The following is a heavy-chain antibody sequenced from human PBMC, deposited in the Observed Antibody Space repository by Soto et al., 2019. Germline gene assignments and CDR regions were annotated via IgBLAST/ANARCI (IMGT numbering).Heavy chain of an antibody. V-gene: IGHV3-7*01. D-gene: IGHD2-21*02. CDR2: IKQDGSEK. J-gene: IGHJ4*02. Sequence: EVQLVESGGGLVQPGGSLRLSCAASGFTFSSYWMSWVRQAPGKGLEWVANIKQDGSEKYYVDSVKGRFTISRDNAKNSLYLQMNSLRAEDTAVYYCARDIISVYGGNSGFDYWGQGTLVTVSS. CDR3: ARDIISVYGGNSGFDY. CDR1: GFTFSSYW.